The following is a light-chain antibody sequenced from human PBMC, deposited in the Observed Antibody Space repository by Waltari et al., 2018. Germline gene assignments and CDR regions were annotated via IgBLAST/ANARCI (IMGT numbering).Light chain of an antibody. J-gene: IGLJ3*02. CDR3: QLWDNSGDHPWV. CDR2: DDS. Sequence: SIMLSQPPSMSVAPGQTARITCGGNNIESESVHWYQQKPGQAPLVVLYDDSARPSGIPRRFSGSNSGNKATLTISRVEAGDEADYYCQLWDNSGDHPWVFGGGTKLTVL. CDR1: NIESES. V-gene: IGLV3-21*02.